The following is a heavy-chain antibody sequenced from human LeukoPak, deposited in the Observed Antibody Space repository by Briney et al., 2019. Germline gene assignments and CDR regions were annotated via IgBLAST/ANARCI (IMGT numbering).Heavy chain of an antibody. V-gene: IGHV4-39*01. J-gene: IGHJ3*02. CDR2: IYYSGST. D-gene: IGHD4-17*01. CDR1: GVSLISSSYY. CDR3: ASTVPIPDDAFDI. Sequence: SETLSLNCTVSGVSLISSSYYWGWLRQPPGKGLEWIGSIYYSGSTYYNPSLKRRVTISVDTSKNQFSLKLSSVTAADTAVYYCASTVPIPDDAFDIWGQGTMVTVSS.